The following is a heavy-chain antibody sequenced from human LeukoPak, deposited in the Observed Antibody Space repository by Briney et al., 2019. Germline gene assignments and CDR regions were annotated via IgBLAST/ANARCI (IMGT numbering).Heavy chain of an antibody. CDR2: INPNSGGT. CDR1: GYTFTGYY. CDR3: ARVPRHPTQSRRQYFDY. D-gene: IGHD1-1*01. J-gene: IGHJ4*02. Sequence: ASVKVSCKASGYTFTGYYMHWVRQAPGQGLEWMGWINPNSGGTNYAQKFQGRVTMTRDTSISTAYMELSRLRSDDTAVYYCARVPRHPTQSRRQYFDYWGQGTLVTVSS. V-gene: IGHV1-2*02.